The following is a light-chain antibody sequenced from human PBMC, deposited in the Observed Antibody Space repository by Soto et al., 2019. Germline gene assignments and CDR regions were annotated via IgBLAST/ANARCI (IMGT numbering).Light chain of an antibody. CDR3: QQSFTPYT. V-gene: IGKV1-39*01. CDR2: TAS. Sequence: DIQMTQSPSSLSASVGDRVTLPCRASQSISSYLNWYQQKPGKDPKLLIYTASSLLSGVPSRCSGSGSGTYCPLTISSLQPEDFATYYCQQSFTPYTFGQGTKLELK. CDR1: QSISSY. J-gene: IGKJ2*01.